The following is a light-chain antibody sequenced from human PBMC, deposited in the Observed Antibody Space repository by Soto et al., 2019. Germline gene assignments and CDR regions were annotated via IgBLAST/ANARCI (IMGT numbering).Light chain of an antibody. CDR1: SGDVGAYKY. CDR2: EVS. CDR3: SSYTSTNTQV. Sequence: QSVLTQPASVSGSPGQSITISCTGTSGDVGAYKYVSWYQQHPGKAPKLMIYEVSNRPSGVSNRFSGSKSGNTASVTISGLQAEDEADYYCSSYTSTNTQVFGTGTKVTVL. J-gene: IGLJ1*01. V-gene: IGLV2-14*01.